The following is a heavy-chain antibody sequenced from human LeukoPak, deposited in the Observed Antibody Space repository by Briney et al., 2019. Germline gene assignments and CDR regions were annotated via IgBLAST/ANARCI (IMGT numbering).Heavy chain of an antibody. J-gene: IGHJ6*02. V-gene: IGHV3-33*01. CDR2: IWYDGSSK. CDR3: ARDRDPEMATIRGTPRFRYYYGKDV. Sequence: QPGGSLRLSCAASGFTFSTYGMHWVRQAPGKGLEWVAVIWYDGSSKYYADSVKGRFTISRDNSKNTLYLQMNSLRVEDTAVYYCARDRDPEMATIRGTPRFRYYYGKDVWGQGTTVTVSS. D-gene: IGHD5-24*01. CDR1: GFTFSTYG.